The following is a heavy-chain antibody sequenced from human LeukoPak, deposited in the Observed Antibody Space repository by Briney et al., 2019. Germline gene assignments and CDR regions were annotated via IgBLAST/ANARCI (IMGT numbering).Heavy chain of an antibody. CDR1: GFTFDDYG. Sequence: GGSLRLSCAASGFTFDDYGMRWVRQAPGKGLEWVSGINWNGGSTGYAASVKGRFTISRDNANNSLYLQMNSLRAEDTALYHCARGITMVRGVPSDYWGQGTLVTVSS. CDR2: INWNGGST. J-gene: IGHJ4*02. CDR3: ARGITMVRGVPSDY. V-gene: IGHV3-20*01. D-gene: IGHD3-10*01.